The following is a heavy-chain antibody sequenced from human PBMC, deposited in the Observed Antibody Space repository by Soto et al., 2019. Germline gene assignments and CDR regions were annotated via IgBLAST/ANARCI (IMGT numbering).Heavy chain of an antibody. CDR3: TRSNSKSRGMITFGAPFDY. CDR1: GFTFGDYA. CDR2: IRSKAYGGTT. Sequence: GGSLRLSCTASGFTFGDYAMSWFRQAPGKGLEWVGFIRSKAYGGTTEYAASVKGRFTISRDDSKSIAYLQMNSLKTEDTAVYYCTRSNSKSRGMITFGAPFDYWGQGTLVTVSS. D-gene: IGHD3-16*01. V-gene: IGHV3-49*03. J-gene: IGHJ4*02.